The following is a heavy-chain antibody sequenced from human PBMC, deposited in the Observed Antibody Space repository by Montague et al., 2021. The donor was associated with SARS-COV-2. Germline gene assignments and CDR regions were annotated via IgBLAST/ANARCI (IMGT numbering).Heavy chain of an antibody. CDR3: AREKGDYYGMDV. V-gene: IGHV3-21*01. CDR2: ISSSSSYI. J-gene: IGHJ6*02. Sequence: SLRLSFSASGFTFSGYNFNWVRQAPGKGLEWVSSISSSSSYIYYADSVKGRFTISRDNARTSLYLQMNSLRVEDTAVYYCAREKGDYYGMDVWGQGTTVTVSS. CDR1: GFTFSGYN.